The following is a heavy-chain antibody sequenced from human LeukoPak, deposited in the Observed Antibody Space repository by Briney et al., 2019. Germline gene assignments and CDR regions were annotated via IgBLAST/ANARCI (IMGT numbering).Heavy chain of an antibody. CDR1: GFTFSDYY. V-gene: IGHV3-11*01. Sequence: GGSLRLSCAASGFTFSDYYTSWIRQAPGKGLEWVSYISSSGSTIYYADSVKGRFTISRDNAKNSLYLQMTSLRAEDTGVYYCAKKIDSGSYPLDYWGQGTLVTISS. CDR2: ISSSGSTI. CDR3: AKKIDSGSYPLDY. D-gene: IGHD3-10*01. J-gene: IGHJ4*02.